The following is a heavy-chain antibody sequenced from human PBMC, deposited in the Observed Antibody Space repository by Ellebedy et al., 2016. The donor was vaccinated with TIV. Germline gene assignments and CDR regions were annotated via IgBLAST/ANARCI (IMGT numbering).Heavy chain of an antibody. CDR1: GGSISSSNW. J-gene: IGHJ1*01. CDR2: IYHSGST. D-gene: IGHD4-11*01. Sequence: MPSETLSLTCAVSGGSISSSNWWSWVRQPPGKGLEWIGEIYHSGSTNYNPSLKSRVTISVDKSKNQFSLKLSSVTAADTAVYYCARRPDYPGQYFQHWGQGTLVTVSS. V-gene: IGHV4-4*02. CDR3: ARRPDYPGQYFQH.